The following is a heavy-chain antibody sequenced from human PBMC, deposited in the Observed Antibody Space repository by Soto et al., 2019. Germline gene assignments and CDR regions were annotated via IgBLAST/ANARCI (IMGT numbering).Heavy chain of an antibody. CDR1: GFTFSSYS. D-gene: IGHD2-15*01. V-gene: IGHV3-48*01. CDR2: ISSSSSTK. J-gene: IGHJ4*02. CDR3: ARDIDG. Sequence: EVQVVESGGGLVQPXGSLRLSCAASGFTFSSYSMNWVRQAPGKGLEWVSYISSSSSTKFYADSVKGRFTISRDNARNSVYLQMNSLRGEETGVNYSARDIDGGGPGTLVTVDS.